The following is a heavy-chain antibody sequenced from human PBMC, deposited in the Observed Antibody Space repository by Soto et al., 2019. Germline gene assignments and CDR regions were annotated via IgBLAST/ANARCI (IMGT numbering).Heavy chain of an antibody. Sequence: ASVKVSCKASGYTFTSYGISWVRQAPGQGLEWMGWISAYNGNTNYAQKLQGRVTMTTDTSTSTAYMELRSLRSDDTAVYYCARDLCFGDLASPCYTDVCGKGTTVTGSS. D-gene: IGHD3-10*01. CDR3: ARDLCFGDLASPCYTDV. CDR1: GYTFTSYG. V-gene: IGHV1-18*01. CDR2: ISAYNGNT. J-gene: IGHJ6*03.